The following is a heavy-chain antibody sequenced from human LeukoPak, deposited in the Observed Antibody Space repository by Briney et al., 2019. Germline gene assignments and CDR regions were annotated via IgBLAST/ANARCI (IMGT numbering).Heavy chain of an antibody. CDR3: ARAWATDYYDSSGYDY. CDR2: IYYSGST. Sequence: PSETLSLTCTVSGGSISSGDYYWSWIRQPPGKGPEWIGYIYYSGSTYYNPSLKSRVTISVDTSKNQFSLKLSSVTAADTAVYYCARAWATDYYDSSGYDYWGQGTLVTVSS. CDR1: GGSISSGDYY. J-gene: IGHJ4*02. D-gene: IGHD3-22*01. V-gene: IGHV4-30-4*01.